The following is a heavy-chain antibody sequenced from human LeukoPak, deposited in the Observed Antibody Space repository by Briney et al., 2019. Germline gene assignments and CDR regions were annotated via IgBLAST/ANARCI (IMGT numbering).Heavy chain of an antibody. V-gene: IGHV3-74*01. CDR2: INSDGSST. Sequence: PGGSLRLSCAASGFTFSTYWMHWVRQAPGTGLVWVSRINSDGSSTTYADSVKGRFTISRDNSKNTLYLQMNSLRAEDTAVYYCAKGGPTRTAALDYWGQGILVTVSS. D-gene: IGHD6-25*01. CDR1: GFTFSTYW. CDR3: AKGGPTRTAALDY. J-gene: IGHJ4*02.